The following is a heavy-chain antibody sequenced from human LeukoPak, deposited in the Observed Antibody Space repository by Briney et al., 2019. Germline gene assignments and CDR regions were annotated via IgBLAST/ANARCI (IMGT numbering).Heavy chain of an antibody. CDR3: ARDQVTYCSSTSCYIRSLVIDY. D-gene: IGHD2-2*02. Sequence: GASVKVSRKASGYTFTSYGISWVRQAPGQGLEWMGWISAYNGNTNYAQKLQGRVTMTTDTSTSTAYMELRSLRSDDTAVYYCARDQVTYCSSTSCYIRSLVIDYWGQGTLVTVSS. J-gene: IGHJ4*02. V-gene: IGHV1-18*01. CDR2: ISAYNGNT. CDR1: GYTFTSYG.